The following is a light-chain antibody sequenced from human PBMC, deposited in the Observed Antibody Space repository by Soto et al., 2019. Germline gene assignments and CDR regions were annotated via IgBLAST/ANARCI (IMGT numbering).Light chain of an antibody. J-gene: IGKJ2*01. V-gene: IGKV3-20*01. CDR1: QSVSSSY. Sequence: EIVLTQSPGTLSLSPGERATLSCRASQSVSSSYLAWYQQKPGQDPRHLIYGASSRATGIPDRFSGSGSGTDVTLIISRLAPYDFAVSYCQQYGSSPPVTFGPGTKMELK. CDR3: QQYGSSPPVT. CDR2: GAS.